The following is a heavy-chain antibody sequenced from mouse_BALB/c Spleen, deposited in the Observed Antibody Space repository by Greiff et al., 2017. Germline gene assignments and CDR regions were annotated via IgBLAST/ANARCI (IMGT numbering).Heavy chain of an antibody. Sequence: EVKVVESGGGLVQPGGSRKLSCAASGFTFSSFGMHWVRQAPEKGLEWVAYISSGSSTIYYADTVKGRFTISRDNPKNTLFLQMTSLRSEDTAMYYCARRRDDYDGDYFDYWGQGTTLTVSS. D-gene: IGHD2-4*01. CDR2: ISSGSSTI. V-gene: IGHV5-17*02. CDR3: ARRRDDYDGDYFDY. CDR1: GFTFSSFG. J-gene: IGHJ2*01.